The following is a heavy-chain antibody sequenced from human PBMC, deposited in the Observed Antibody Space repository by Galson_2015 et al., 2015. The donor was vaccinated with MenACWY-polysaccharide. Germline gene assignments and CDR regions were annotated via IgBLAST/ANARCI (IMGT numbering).Heavy chain of an antibody. CDR2: IYYSGST. D-gene: IGHD3-10*01. CDR1: VGSISSGGYY. CDR3: SSGFRFSY. V-gene: IGHV4-31*03. J-gene: IGHJ4*02. Sequence: TLSLTCTVSVGSISSGGYYWSWMRQHPGKGLEWIGYIYYSGSTYYNPSLKSRVTISIDTSKNQFFLKLSSVTAADTAVYYCSSGFRFSYWGQGTLVTVSS.